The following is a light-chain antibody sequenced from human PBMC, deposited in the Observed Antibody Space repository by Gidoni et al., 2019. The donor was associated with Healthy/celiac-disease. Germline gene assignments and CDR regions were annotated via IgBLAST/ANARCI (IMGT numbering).Light chain of an antibody. CDR3: QPSDSTPLT. J-gene: IGKJ4*01. V-gene: IGKV1-39*01. CDR1: QSIRSY. CDR2: AAS. Sequence: EIQTTQTPASLSGSVGDIITTTCRASQSIRSYVNWYQQNPGTAPNLLIYAASSLQSGVPSRFSGSGSGTDFTLTIGSLQPEDFSTYYCQPSDSTPLTFGGGPKAEIK.